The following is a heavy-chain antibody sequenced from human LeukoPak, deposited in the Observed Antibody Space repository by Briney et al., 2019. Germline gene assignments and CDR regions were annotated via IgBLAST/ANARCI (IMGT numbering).Heavy chain of an antibody. J-gene: IGHJ6*03. CDR1: GYTFTSYD. Sequence: ASVKVSCKASGYTFTSYDINWVRQATGQGLEWMGWMNPNSGNTGYAQKFQGRVTMTRNTSISTAYMELSSLRSEDTAVHYCARLDHPPDYYYYYMDVWGKGTTVTISS. D-gene: IGHD3/OR15-3a*01. CDR2: MNPNSGNT. CDR3: ARLDHPPDYYYYYMDV. V-gene: IGHV1-8*01.